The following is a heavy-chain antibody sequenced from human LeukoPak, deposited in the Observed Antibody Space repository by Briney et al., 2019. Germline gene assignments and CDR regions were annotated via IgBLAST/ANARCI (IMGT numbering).Heavy chain of an antibody. V-gene: IGHV3-43*02. CDR3: AKDKALGYCSAGSCLYLDY. D-gene: IGHD2-15*01. CDR1: GFTFDDYA. J-gene: IGHJ4*02. Sequence: PGGSLRLSCAASGFTFDDYAIHWVRQAPGKGLVWVSLISGDGGNTYYADSVEGRFTLSRDNSKNSLYLQMNSLRSEDTAFYYCAKDKALGYCSAGSCLYLDYWGEGTLVTVSS. CDR2: ISGDGGNT.